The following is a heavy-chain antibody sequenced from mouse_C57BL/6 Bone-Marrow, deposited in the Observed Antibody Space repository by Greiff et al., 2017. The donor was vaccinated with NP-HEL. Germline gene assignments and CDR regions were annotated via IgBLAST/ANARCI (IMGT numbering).Heavy chain of an antibody. D-gene: IGHD1-1*01. J-gene: IGHJ2*01. CDR3: TVYYYGSSYGVY. Sequence: EVKLEESGGGLVQPGGSMKLSCVASGFTFSNYWMNWVRQSPEKGLEWVAQIRLKSDNYATHYAESVKGRFTISRDDSKSSVYLQMNNLRAEDTGIYYCTVYYYGSSYGVYWGQGTTLTVSS. V-gene: IGHV6-3*01. CDR1: GFTFSNYW. CDR2: IRLKSDNYAT.